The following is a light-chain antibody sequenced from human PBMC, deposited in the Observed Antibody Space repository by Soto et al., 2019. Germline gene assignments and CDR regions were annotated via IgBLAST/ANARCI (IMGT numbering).Light chain of an antibody. V-gene: IGKV1-33*01. CDR3: QQFHSYPLT. J-gene: IGKJ4*01. Sequence: DIQMTQSPSSLSASVGDRVAITCQATQDIRKNINWYQQKPGKAPKLLIYDASNLQTGVPSRFSGSGSGTDFTFTIGSLQPEDIATYYCQQFHSYPLTFGGGTRVEIK. CDR2: DAS. CDR1: QDIRKN.